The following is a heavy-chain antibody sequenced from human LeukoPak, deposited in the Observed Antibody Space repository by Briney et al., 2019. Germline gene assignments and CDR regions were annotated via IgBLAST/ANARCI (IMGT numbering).Heavy chain of an antibody. J-gene: IGHJ3*02. V-gene: IGHV4-59*01. CDR2: IYYSGST. CDR3: ASSLGRPDAFDI. Sequence: SETLSLTCTASGGSISSYYWSWIRQPPGKGLEWIGYIYYSGSTNYNPSLKSRVTISVDTSKNQFSLKLSSVTAADTAVYYCASSLGRPDAFDIWGQGTMVTVSS. CDR1: GGSISSYY.